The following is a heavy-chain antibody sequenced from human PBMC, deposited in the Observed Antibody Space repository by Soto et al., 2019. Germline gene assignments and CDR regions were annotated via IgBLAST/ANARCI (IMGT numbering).Heavy chain of an antibody. Sequence: GESLKISCQCSGYTFSNFWIGWVRQLPGKGLEWMGIIYPGDHETRYSPSFHGKVTISADKSINTAYLQWNSLEASETAFYFCERSPRSSPYFDYWGQGALATVSS. CDR2: IYPGDHET. CDR1: GYTFSNFW. CDR3: ERSPRSSPYFDY. V-gene: IGHV5-51*01. D-gene: IGHD6-13*01. J-gene: IGHJ4*02.